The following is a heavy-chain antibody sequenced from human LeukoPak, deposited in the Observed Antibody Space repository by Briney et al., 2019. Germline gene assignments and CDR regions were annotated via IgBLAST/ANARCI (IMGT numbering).Heavy chain of an antibody. CDR3: AKDQISSGWSY. CDR1: GFIFSSYA. D-gene: IGHD6-19*01. V-gene: IGHV3-23*01. CDR2: ISGSAGST. Sequence: PGGSLRLSCAASGFIFSSYAMSWVRQAPGKGLEWVSTISGSAGSTYYADSVKGRFTISRDNSKNTLYLQMNSLRAEDTAVYYCAKDQISSGWSYWGQGTLVTVSS. J-gene: IGHJ4*02.